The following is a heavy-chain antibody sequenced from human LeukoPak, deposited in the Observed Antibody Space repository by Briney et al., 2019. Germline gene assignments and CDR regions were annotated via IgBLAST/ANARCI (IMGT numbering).Heavy chain of an antibody. J-gene: IGHJ4*02. CDR3: AKGQAAGGSYFGAYFDY. CDR1: GFTFSSYW. D-gene: IGHD1-26*01. CDR2: INTDGSSL. Sequence: GGSLRLSCAASGFTFSSYWMYWVRQAPGKGLVWVSRINTDGSSLNYADSVKGRFTISRDNAKNSLYLQMNSLRAEDTALYYCAKGQAAGGSYFGAYFDYWGQGTLVTVSS. V-gene: IGHV3-74*01.